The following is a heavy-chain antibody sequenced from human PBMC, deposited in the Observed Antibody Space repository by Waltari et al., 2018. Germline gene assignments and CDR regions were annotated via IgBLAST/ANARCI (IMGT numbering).Heavy chain of an antibody. CDR2: IWYDGSKE. Sequence: VQLVESGGGEVQPGRSLRLLCEASGFTCSSQGVHWVRQGPNKGLEWVASIWYDGSKEYYADSVKGRFTISRDNSKNTLYLQMNSLRVEDTAMYYCAREPHYYDSPYFDYWGQGTLVTVSS. J-gene: IGHJ4*02. CDR1: GFTCSSQG. V-gene: IGHV3-33*01. CDR3: AREPHYYDSPYFDY. D-gene: IGHD3-22*01.